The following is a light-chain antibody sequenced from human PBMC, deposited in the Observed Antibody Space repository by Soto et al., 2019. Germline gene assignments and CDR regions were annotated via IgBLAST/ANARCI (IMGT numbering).Light chain of an antibody. V-gene: IGKV3-20*01. Sequence: DTVLTQSPGTLPLSPGERATLSCRASQSVSAGYLAWYQHKPGQAPRLLIYAASLRATGIPDRFSGSTSGTDFTLTINGLEPEDFAVYYCQQYGNSPVTFGGGTTVEI. CDR1: QSVSAGY. CDR2: AAS. CDR3: QQYGNSPVT. J-gene: IGKJ4*01.